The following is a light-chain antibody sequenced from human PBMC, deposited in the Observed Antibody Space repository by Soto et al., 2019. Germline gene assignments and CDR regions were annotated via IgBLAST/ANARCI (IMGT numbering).Light chain of an antibody. CDR3: CSYAGTIPYV. CDR1: SSDVGGYNY. J-gene: IGLJ1*01. Sequence: QSVLTRPPSASGSPGQSVTISCTGTSSDVGGYNYVSWYQQYPGKAPKLMIYEVSKRPSGVPDRFSGSKSGNTASLTVSGLQAEDEADYYCCSYAGTIPYVFGSGTKVTVL. CDR2: EVS. V-gene: IGLV2-8*01.